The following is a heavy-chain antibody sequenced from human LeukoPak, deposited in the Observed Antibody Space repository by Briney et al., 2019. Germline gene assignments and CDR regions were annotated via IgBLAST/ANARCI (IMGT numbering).Heavy chain of an antibody. V-gene: IGHV1-46*01. D-gene: IGHD6-6*01. CDR1: GYTFTSYY. J-gene: IGHJ6*02. CDR3: ARDIGESSSSVGGRYYHGMDV. CDR2: INPSGGST. Sequence: GASVKVSCKASGYTFTSYYMHWVRQAPGQGLEWMGMINPSGGSTNYAQKFQGRVSMTRDTSTRTVYMELSSLTSEDTAVYYCARDIGESSSSVGGRYYHGMDVWGQGTTVTVSS.